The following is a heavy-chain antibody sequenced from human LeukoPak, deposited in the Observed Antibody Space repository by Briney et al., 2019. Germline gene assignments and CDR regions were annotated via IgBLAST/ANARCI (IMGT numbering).Heavy chain of an antibody. CDR3: ATQGGGRGMWYFDV. CDR1: GYTFTSYG. D-gene: IGHD3-10*01. V-gene: IGHV1-18*01. Sequence: ASVKVSCKASGYTFTSYGISWVRQAPGQGLEWMGWISAYNGNTNYAQKLQGRVTMTTDTSTSTAHMELSNLRSEDTAVYYCATQGGGRGMWYFDVWGRGTLVTVSS. CDR2: ISAYNGNT. J-gene: IGHJ2*01.